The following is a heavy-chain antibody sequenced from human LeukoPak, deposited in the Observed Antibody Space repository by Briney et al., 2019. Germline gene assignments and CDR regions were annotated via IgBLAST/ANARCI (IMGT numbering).Heavy chain of an antibody. CDR2: TYYRSKWYN. D-gene: IGHD3-10*01. CDR1: GDSVSSNSAA. CDR3: ARDPLLWFGEPYGMDV. V-gene: IGHV6-1*01. J-gene: IGHJ6*02. Sequence: SQTLSLTCALSGDSVSSNSAAWNWIRQSPSRGLEWLGRTYYRSKWYNDYAVSVKSRITINPDTSKNQFSLQLNSVTPEDTAVYYCARDPLLWFGEPYGMDVWGQGTTVTVSS.